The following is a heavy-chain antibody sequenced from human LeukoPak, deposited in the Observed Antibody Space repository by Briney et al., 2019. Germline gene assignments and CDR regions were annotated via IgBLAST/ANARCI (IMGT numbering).Heavy chain of an antibody. CDR1: GGSFSGYY. V-gene: IGHV4-34*01. CDR2: INHLGST. J-gene: IGHJ6*03. D-gene: IGHD6-6*01. CDR3: ARLKQYSTSSRVGGMDV. Sequence: PSETLSLTCAVYGGSFSGYYWTWIRQPPGKGLEWIGEINHLGSTSYNPSLKSRGTVSVDTSKNQVSLKVRSVTAADTAVYYCARLKQYSTSSRVGGMDVWGKGTTVTVSS.